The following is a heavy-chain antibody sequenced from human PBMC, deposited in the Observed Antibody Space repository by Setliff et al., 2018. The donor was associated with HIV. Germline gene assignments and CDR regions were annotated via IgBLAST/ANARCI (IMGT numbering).Heavy chain of an antibody. V-gene: IGHV4-39*07. D-gene: IGHD2-21*01. Sequence: SETLSLTCTVSGSSISSSSYYWGWIRQPPGKGLEWIGSIYYSGSTYYNPSLKSRVTISVDTSKNQFSLKLSSVTAADTAVYYCARAPRTSGVVGYYYYYGMDVWGQGTTVTVSS. CDR2: IYYSGST. CDR1: GSSISSSSYY. CDR3: ARAPRTSGVVGYYYYYGMDV. J-gene: IGHJ6*02.